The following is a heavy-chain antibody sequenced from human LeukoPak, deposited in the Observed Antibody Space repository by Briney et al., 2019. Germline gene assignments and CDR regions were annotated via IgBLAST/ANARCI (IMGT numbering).Heavy chain of an antibody. CDR3: ARDNVFSSSSAYYMDV. V-gene: IGHV3-7*01. CDR2: IKQDGSEK. CDR1: GFTFSSYW. J-gene: IGHJ6*03. Sequence: GGSLRLSCAASGFTFSSYWMSWVRQAPGKGLEWVANIKQDGSEKYYVDSVKGRFTISRDNAKNSLYLQMNSLRAEDTAVYYCARDNVFSSSSAYYMDVWGKGTTVTVSS. D-gene: IGHD6-6*01.